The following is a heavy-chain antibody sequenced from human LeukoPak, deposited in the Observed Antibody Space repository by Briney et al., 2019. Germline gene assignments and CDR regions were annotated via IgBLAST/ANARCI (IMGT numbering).Heavy chain of an antibody. CDR3: AKRIGVPNFDY. CDR2: ISGSGGST. D-gene: IGHD3-22*01. Sequence: GSLRLSCSASGFTFSSYAMSWVRQAPGKGLEWVSAISGSGGSTYYADSVKGRFTISRDNSKNTLYLQTNSLRAEDTAVYYCAKRIGVPNFDYWGQGTLVTVSS. V-gene: IGHV3-23*01. CDR1: GFTFSSYA. J-gene: IGHJ4*02.